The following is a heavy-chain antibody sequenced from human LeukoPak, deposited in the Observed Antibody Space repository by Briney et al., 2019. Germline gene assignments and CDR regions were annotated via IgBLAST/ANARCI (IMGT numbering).Heavy chain of an antibody. Sequence: GSLRLSCAASGFTFSNYDMNWVRQAPGKGLERVSGISGSGDSTYSADSVKGRFTISRDNSKNMLYLQMNSLRAEDTAVYYCAKRAAAGTFDYWGQGTLVTVSS. J-gene: IGHJ4*02. CDR1: GFTFSNYD. D-gene: IGHD6-13*01. V-gene: IGHV3-23*01. CDR2: ISGSGDST. CDR3: AKRAAAGTFDY.